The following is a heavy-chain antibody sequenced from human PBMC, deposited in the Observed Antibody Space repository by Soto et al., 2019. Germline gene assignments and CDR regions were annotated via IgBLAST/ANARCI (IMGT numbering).Heavy chain of an antibody. D-gene: IGHD3-3*01. CDR2: IWYDGSNK. CDR3: ARADYYDFWSGYYNNWFDP. CDR1: GFTFSSYG. V-gene: IGHV3-33*01. Sequence: QVQLVESGGGVVQPGRSLRLSCAASGFTFSSYGMQWVRQAAGKGLEWVAVIWYDGSNKYYADSVKGRFTISRDNSNNTLYLQMNSLRAEDTAVYYCARADYYDFWSGYYNNWFDPWGQGTLVTVSS. J-gene: IGHJ5*02.